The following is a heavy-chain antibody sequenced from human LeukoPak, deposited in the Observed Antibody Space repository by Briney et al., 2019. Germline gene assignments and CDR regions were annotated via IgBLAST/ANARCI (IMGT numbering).Heavy chain of an antibody. V-gene: IGHV3-9*01. Sequence: PGGSLSLSCEASGFTFDDYGMHWVRQAPGKGLEWVSTISWNSASVGYVDSVKGRFTISRDNAKKTLYLQMNSLRPEDTALYYCAKDYGYSSSWYDYWGQGTLVTVSS. D-gene: IGHD6-13*01. CDR3: AKDYGYSSSWYDY. CDR2: ISWNSASV. CDR1: GFTFDDYG. J-gene: IGHJ4*02.